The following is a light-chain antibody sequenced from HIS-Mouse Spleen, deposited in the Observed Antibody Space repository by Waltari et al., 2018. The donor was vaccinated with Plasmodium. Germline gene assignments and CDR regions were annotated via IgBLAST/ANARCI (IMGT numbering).Light chain of an antibody. J-gene: IGKJ2*01. Sequence: DIQMTQSPSSLSASVGDRVTITCQASQGISNYLNWYQQKPGKAPKLLIYDASNLQTGVPSRFSGSGSGTDFTFTISSLQPEDIATYYCQQYDNHPPYTFGQGTKLEIK. CDR2: DAS. CDR3: QQYDNHPPYT. CDR1: QGISNY. V-gene: IGKV1-33*01.